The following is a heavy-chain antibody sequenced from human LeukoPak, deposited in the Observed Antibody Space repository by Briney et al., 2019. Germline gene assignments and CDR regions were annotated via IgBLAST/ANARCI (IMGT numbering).Heavy chain of an antibody. CDR2: ISSSSSYT. J-gene: IGHJ6*04. CDR1: GFTFSDYY. CDR3: ARIGNDILTGYLSYYYGMDV. Sequence: GGSLRLSCAASGFTFSDYYMSWIRQAPGKGLEWVSYISSSSSYTNYADSVKGRFTISRDNAKNSLYLQMNSQRAEDTAVYYCARIGNDILTGYLSYYYGMDVWGKGTTVTVSS. D-gene: IGHD3-9*01. V-gene: IGHV3-11*06.